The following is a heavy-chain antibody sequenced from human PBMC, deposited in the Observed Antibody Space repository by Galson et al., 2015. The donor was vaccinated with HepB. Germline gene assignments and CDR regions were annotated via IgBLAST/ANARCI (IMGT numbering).Heavy chain of an antibody. CDR1: GFTFSSYG. CDR2: IWYDGSNK. Sequence: SLRLSCAASGFTFSSYGMHWVRQAPGKGLEWVAVIWYDGSNKYYAGSVKGRFTISRDNSKNTLYLQMNSLRAEDTAVYYCARDGSGAPYYFDYWGQGTLVTVSS. CDR3: ARDGSGAPYYFDY. V-gene: IGHV3-33*01. D-gene: IGHD2-15*01. J-gene: IGHJ4*02.